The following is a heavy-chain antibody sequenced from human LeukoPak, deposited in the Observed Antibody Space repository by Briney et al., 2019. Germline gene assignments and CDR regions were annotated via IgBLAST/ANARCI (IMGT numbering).Heavy chain of an antibody. CDR3: AGDRESGYSSSWYGRTFDP. CDR1: GGTFSSYA. J-gene: IGHJ5*02. D-gene: IGHD6-13*01. Sequence: VASVKVSCKASGGTFSSYAISWVRQAPGQGLEWMGRIIPIFGTANYAQKFQGRVTITTDESTSTAYMELSSLRSEDTAVYYCAGDRESGYSSSWYGRTFDPWGQGTLVTVPS. CDR2: IIPIFGTA. V-gene: IGHV1-69*05.